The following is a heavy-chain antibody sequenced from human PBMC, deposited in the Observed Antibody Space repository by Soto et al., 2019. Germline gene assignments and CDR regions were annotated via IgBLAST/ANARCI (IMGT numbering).Heavy chain of an antibody. J-gene: IGHJ6*02. V-gene: IGHV3-23*01. CDR3: ARDGADGSGRYYGHYYYGMDV. Sequence: GVSRKLLCSASGFSFSTYAMSWVGQAPGKGLGWVSAISGSGATTFYADSMKGRFTISRDNSRDTLYLQMNSLRSDDTAVYYCARDGADGSGRYYGHYYYGMDVWGQGTKVTVSS. D-gene: IGHD3-10*01. CDR1: GFSFSTYA. CDR2: ISGSGATT.